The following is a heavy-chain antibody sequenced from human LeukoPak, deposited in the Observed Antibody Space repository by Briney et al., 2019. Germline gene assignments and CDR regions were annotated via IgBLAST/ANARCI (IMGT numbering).Heavy chain of an antibody. CDR1: GYSFTSHG. CDR2: ISAYNGDT. J-gene: IGHJ4*02. CDR3: ARSVAVSGTAFNPHFDY. V-gene: IGHV1-18*01. D-gene: IGHD6-19*01. Sequence: ASVKVSCETSGYSFTSHGVSWVRQAPGQGLEWMGWISAYNGDTNYAQKVQGRVTMTTDTSTSTAYMELRSLRSDDTAVYYCARSVAVSGTAFNPHFDYWGQATLVTVSP.